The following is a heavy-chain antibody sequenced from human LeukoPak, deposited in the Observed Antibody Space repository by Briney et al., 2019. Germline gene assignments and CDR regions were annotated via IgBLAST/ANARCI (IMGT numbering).Heavy chain of an antibody. CDR3: AKVGSVDGQDWFDP. D-gene: IGHD6-19*01. CDR2: ISWNSGSI. J-gene: IGHJ5*02. V-gene: IGHV3-9*01. CDR1: GFTFDDYA. Sequence: PGRSLRLSCAASGFTFDDYAMHWVRQAPGKGLEWVSGISWNSGSIGYADSVKGRFTISRDNAKNSLYLQMNSPRAEDTALYYCAKVGSVDGQDWFDPWGQGTLVTVSS.